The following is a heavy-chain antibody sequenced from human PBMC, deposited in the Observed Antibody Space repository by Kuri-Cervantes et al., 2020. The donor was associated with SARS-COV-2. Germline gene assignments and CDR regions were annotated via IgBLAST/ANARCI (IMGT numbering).Heavy chain of an antibody. Sequence: SGPTLVIPTQTLTLTCTFSGFPLSSGGMCGSWVRQAPGKALEWLALIDWDDDKYYSTSLKTRLTISKDTSKDQVVLTMTNMDPVDTATYYCARTTYYYDSSGYYGDAFDIWGQGTMVTVSS. J-gene: IGHJ3*02. D-gene: IGHD3-22*01. CDR2: IDWDDDK. V-gene: IGHV2-70*20. CDR3: ARTTYYYDSSGYYGDAFDI. CDR1: GFPLSSGGMC.